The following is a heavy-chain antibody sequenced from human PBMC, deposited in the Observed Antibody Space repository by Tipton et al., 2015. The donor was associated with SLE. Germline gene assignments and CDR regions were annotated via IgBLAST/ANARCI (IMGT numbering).Heavy chain of an antibody. Sequence: TLSLTCAVYGGSFNGYYWSWIRQPPGKGLERIGEISHSGYTNYHPSLKSRVTISVDTSKKQFSLKLSSVTAADTAVYYCARLVGNWDRFDYWGQGTLVTVSS. V-gene: IGHV4-34*01. CDR2: ISHSGYT. J-gene: IGHJ4*02. CDR3: ARLVGNWDRFDY. D-gene: IGHD7-27*01. CDR1: GGSFNGYY.